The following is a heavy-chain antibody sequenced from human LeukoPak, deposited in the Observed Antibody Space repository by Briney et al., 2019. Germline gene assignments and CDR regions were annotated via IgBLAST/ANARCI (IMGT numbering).Heavy chain of an antibody. CDR2: INHSGST. Sequence: PSETLPLPCAVYGGSFSGYYWSWSRQPPGKGLEWIGEINHSGSTNYNPSLKSRVTISVDTSKNQFSLKLSSVTAADTAVYYCAGFPIRYCSGGSCYSYYYYYGMDVWGQGTPVTVSS. D-gene: IGHD2-15*01. V-gene: IGHV4-34*01. J-gene: IGHJ6*02. CDR3: AGFPIRYCSGGSCYSYYYYYGMDV. CDR1: GGSFSGYY.